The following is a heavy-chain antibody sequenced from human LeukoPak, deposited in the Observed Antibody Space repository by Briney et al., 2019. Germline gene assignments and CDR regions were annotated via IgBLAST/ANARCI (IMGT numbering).Heavy chain of an antibody. D-gene: IGHD6-13*01. Sequence: GGSLRLSCAASGFTFSSYWMHWVRQAPGKGLVWVSRINSGGSSTSYADSVKGRFTISRDNAKNTLYLQMNSLRAEDTAVYYCARDSPLRRAAAGTVDYWGQGTLVTVSS. CDR3: ARDSPLRRAAAGTVDY. CDR1: GFTFSSYW. CDR2: INSGGSST. J-gene: IGHJ4*02. V-gene: IGHV3-74*01.